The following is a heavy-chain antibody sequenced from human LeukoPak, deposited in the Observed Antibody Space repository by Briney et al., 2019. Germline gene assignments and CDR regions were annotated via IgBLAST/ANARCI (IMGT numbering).Heavy chain of an antibody. CDR1: GYTFTGYY. CDR2: INPNSGGT. D-gene: IGHD3-3*01. Sequence: ASVKVSCKASGYTFTGYYMHWVRQAPGQGLEWMGWINPNSGGTNYAQKFQGRVTMTRDTSISTAYMELSRLRSDDTAVYYCARDLATIFVVVTGRAFDIWGQGTMVTVSS. V-gene: IGHV1-2*02. J-gene: IGHJ3*02. CDR3: ARDLATIFVVVTGRAFDI.